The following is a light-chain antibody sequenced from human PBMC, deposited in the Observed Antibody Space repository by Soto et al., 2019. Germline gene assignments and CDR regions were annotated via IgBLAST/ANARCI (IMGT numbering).Light chain of an antibody. Sequence: QSALTQPPSVSGSPGQSVTISCTGTSSDVVSYNRVSWYQQPPGTAPKVMIYEVSNRPSGVPDRFSGSKSGNTASLTISGLQAEDETDYYCCSFTTTSTYVFGTGTKVTVL. CDR2: EVS. V-gene: IGLV2-18*02. CDR1: SSDVVSYNR. J-gene: IGLJ1*01. CDR3: CSFTTTSTYV.